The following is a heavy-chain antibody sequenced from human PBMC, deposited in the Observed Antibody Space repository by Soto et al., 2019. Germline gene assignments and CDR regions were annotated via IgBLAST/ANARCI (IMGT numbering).Heavy chain of an antibody. CDR1: GYTFTSDG. D-gene: IGHD2-8*01. Sequence: ASVKVSCKASGYTFTSDGISWVRQAPGQGLEWMGWTSVYNRKTNYVEKFKERVSMTTDTSTNTAYLELRSLRSEDTAVYYCARGNGDVWTYYYYGMDVWGQGTTVTAP. J-gene: IGHJ6*02. CDR2: TSVYNRKT. V-gene: IGHV1-18*01. CDR3: ARGNGDVWTYYYYGMDV.